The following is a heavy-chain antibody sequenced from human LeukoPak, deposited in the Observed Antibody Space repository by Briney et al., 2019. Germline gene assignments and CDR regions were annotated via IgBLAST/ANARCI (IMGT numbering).Heavy chain of an antibody. CDR1: GGSFSGFY. CDR2: INHSGST. D-gene: IGHD3-10*01. V-gene: IGHV4-34*01. J-gene: IGHJ4*02. CDR3: ARIDFYGSGSYYVDY. Sequence: SETLSLTCAVYGGSFSGFYWRWIRQPPGKGLEWIAEINHSGSTKYNPSLKSRVTISVDTSKNQFSLKLSSVTAADTAVYYCARIDFYGSGSYYVDYWGQGTLVPVSS.